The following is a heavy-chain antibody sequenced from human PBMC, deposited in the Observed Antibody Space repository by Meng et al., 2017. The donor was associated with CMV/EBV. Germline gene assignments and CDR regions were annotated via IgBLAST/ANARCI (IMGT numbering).Heavy chain of an antibody. D-gene: IGHD1-26*01. CDR3: ASQSGAFDI. J-gene: IGHJ3*02. Sequence: SVKVSCKASGGTFSSYAISWVRQAPGQGLEWMGGIIPILGIANCAQKFQGRVTITADKSTSTAYMELSSLRSEDTAVYYCASQSGAFDIWGQGTMVTVSS. CDR2: IIPILGIA. CDR1: GGTFSSYA. V-gene: IGHV1-69*10.